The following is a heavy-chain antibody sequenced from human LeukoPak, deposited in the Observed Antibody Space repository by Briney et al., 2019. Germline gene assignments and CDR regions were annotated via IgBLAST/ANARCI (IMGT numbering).Heavy chain of an antibody. CDR2: IDWDDDK. Sequence: SGPALVKPTQTLTLTCTFSGFSLSTSGMCVSWIRQPPGKALEWLALIDWDDDKYYSTSLKTRLTISEDTAKNQVVLTMTNMDPVDTATYYCARTTPLTTVTTRWYFDYWGQGTLVTVSS. J-gene: IGHJ4*02. CDR3: ARTTPLTTVTTRWYFDY. D-gene: IGHD4-17*01. CDR1: GFSLSTSGMC. V-gene: IGHV2-70*01.